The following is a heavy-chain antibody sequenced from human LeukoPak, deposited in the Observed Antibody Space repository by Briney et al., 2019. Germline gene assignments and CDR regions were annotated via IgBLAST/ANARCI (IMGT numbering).Heavy chain of an antibody. J-gene: IGHJ4*02. Sequence: SETLSLTCTVSGGSIIIGSSYWTWIRQRAGKGLEWIGRIYTSGSTDYSPSLKSRLSMSIDTSRNQFSLTLTSVTVADTAVYYCARVFWKSRGFFDYWGQGMLVTVSS. CDR2: IYTSGST. CDR3: ARVFWKSRGFFDY. CDR1: GGSIIIGSSY. V-gene: IGHV4-61*02. D-gene: IGHD3-22*01.